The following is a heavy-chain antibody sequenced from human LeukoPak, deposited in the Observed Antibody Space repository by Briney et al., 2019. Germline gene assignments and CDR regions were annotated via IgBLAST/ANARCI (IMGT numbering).Heavy chain of an antibody. CDR1: GGSISSYY. CDR2: IYYSGST. Sequence: SETLSLTCTVSGGSISSYYWSWIRQPPGKGLEWLGYIYYSGSTNYNPSLKSRVTISVDTSKNQFSLKLSSVTAADTAVYYCAREVVATNYFDYWGQGTLVTVSS. D-gene: IGHD5-24*01. CDR3: AREVVATNYFDY. V-gene: IGHV4-59*12. J-gene: IGHJ4*02.